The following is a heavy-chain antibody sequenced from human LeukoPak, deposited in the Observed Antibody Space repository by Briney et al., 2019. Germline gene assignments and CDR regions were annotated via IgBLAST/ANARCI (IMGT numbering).Heavy chain of an antibody. D-gene: IGHD1-26*01. CDR2: ISSSGSTI. Sequence: PGGSLRLSCVASGFTFSDYYMTWIRQAPGKGLEWVSYISSSGSTIYYADSVKGRFTISRGNSKNTLYLQMNSLRAEDTAVYYCARRIVGATSIDYFDYWGQGTLVTVSS. J-gene: IGHJ4*02. CDR1: GFTFSDYY. CDR3: ARRIVGATSIDYFDY. V-gene: IGHV3-11*04.